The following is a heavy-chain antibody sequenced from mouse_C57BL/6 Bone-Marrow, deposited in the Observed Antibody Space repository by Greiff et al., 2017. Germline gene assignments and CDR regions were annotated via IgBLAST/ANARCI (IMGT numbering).Heavy chain of an antibody. Sequence: VQLQQSGAELVKPGASVKLSCKASGYTFTSYWMHWVKQRPGQGLEWIGMINPNSGSTNYNEKFKNKATLTVDKSSSTAYMQHSSLTSEDSAVYYCARWLGFDYWGQGTTLTVSS. J-gene: IGHJ2*01. V-gene: IGHV1-64*01. CDR1: GYTFTSYW. CDR3: ARWLGFDY. CDR2: INPNSGST. D-gene: IGHD3-3*01.